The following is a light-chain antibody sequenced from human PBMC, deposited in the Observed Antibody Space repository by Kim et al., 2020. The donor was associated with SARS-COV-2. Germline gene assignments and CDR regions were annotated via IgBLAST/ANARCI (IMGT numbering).Light chain of an antibody. CDR3: AAWDDSLNGYV. V-gene: IGLV1-44*01. CDR1: SSNIVSNS. Sequence: GQRVTLSCSGSSSNIVSNSVYWYQQLPGTAPKLIIYTNNQRPSGVPDRFSGSKSGTSASLAISGLQSDDEADYYCAAWDDSLNGYVFGTGTKVTVL. CDR2: TNN. J-gene: IGLJ1*01.